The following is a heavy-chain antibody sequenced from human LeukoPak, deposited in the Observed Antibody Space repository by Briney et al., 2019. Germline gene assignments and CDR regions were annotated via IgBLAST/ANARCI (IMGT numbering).Heavy chain of an antibody. CDR3: ARVNYYDSGGPFDY. Sequence: PSETLSLTCAVYGGSFSGYYWSWIRQPPGKGLEWIGSIYYSGSTFYNPSLKSRVTISVDSPKNQFSLKLSSVTAADTALYYCARVNYYDSGGPFDYWGQGTLVTVSS. J-gene: IGHJ4*02. V-gene: IGHV4-34*01. D-gene: IGHD3-22*01. CDR1: GGSFSGYY. CDR2: IYYSGST.